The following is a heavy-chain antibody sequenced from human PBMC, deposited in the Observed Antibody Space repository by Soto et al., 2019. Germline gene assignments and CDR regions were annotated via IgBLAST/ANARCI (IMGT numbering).Heavy chain of an antibody. CDR3: AKGLGRHWSGYSEDDAFDI. Sequence: GGSLRLSCAASGFTFSSYAMSWVRQAPGKGLEWVSAISGSGGSTYYADSVKGRFTISRDNSKNTLYLQMNSLRAEDTAVYYCAKGLGRHWSGYSEDDAFDIWGQGTMVTVSS. V-gene: IGHV3-23*01. CDR2: ISGSGGST. D-gene: IGHD3-3*01. J-gene: IGHJ3*02. CDR1: GFTFSSYA.